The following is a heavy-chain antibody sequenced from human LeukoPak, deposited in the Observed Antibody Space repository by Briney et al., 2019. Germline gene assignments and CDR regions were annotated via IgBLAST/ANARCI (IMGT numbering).Heavy chain of an antibody. D-gene: IGHD5-18*01. J-gene: IGHJ3*02. CDR1: GFTFSSYA. CDR2: ISYDGSNK. Sequence: GGSLRLSCAASGFTFSSYAMHWVRQAPGKGLEWVAVISYDGSNKYYADSVKGRFTISRDNSKNTLYLQMNSQRAEDTAVYYCARALWIQLDDAFDIWGQGTMVTVSS. V-gene: IGHV3-30-3*01. CDR3: ARALWIQLDDAFDI.